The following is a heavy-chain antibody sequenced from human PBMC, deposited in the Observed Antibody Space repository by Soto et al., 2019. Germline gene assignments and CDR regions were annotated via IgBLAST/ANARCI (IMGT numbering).Heavy chain of an antibody. Sequence: GSLRLSCAASGFTFSSYSMNWVRQAPGKGLEWVSSISSSSSYIYSADSVKGRFTISKDNAKNSLYLQMNSLRAEDTAVYYCAREDYSNFDYWGQGTLVTVSS. V-gene: IGHV3-21*01. D-gene: IGHD4-4*01. CDR1: GFTFSSYS. J-gene: IGHJ4*02. CDR3: AREDYSNFDY. CDR2: ISSSSSYI.